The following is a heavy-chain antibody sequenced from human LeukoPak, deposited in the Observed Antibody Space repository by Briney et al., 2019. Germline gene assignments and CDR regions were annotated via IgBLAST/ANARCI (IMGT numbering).Heavy chain of an antibody. CDR1: GVTFSSLE. CDR2: RKEDGSKE. J-gene: IGHJ4*02. CDR3: VSDEVAGPLKY. D-gene: IGHD5-12*01. V-gene: IGHV3-7*01. Sequence: PGGSLRLSCAASGVTFSSLEMNWVRQAPGKGLYWVANRKEDGSKENYVDSVKGRLTISRDNAKNSHYLKMNSLRVEHRAVSYCVSDEVAGPLKYWGKGTLVNVS.